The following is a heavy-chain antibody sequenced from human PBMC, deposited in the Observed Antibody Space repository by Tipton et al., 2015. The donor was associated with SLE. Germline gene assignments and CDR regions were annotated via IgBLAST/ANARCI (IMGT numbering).Heavy chain of an antibody. CDR3: ARAGSSSWYPSDY. CDR2: INHSGST. Sequence: TLSLTCTVSGGSISTYYWSWIRQPPGKGLEWIGEINHSGSTNYNPSLKSRVTISVDTSKNQFSLKLSSVTAADTAVYYCARAGSSSWYPSDYWGQGTLVTVSS. D-gene: IGHD6-13*01. CDR1: GGSISTYY. V-gene: IGHV4-34*01. J-gene: IGHJ4*02.